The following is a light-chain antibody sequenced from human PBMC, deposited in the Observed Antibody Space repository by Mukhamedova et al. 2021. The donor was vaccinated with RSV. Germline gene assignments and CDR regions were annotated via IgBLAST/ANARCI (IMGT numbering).Light chain of an antibody. CDR3: QQFGGMYT. V-gene: IGKV3-20*01. CDR2: GAS. Sequence: SPGEMATLSCRASQSVTSSYLAWYQQKPGQAPRLLIYGASSRATGIPNRFSGSGSGTDFTLTISRLEPEDFAVYYCQQFGGMYTF. J-gene: IGKJ2*01. CDR1: QSVTSSY.